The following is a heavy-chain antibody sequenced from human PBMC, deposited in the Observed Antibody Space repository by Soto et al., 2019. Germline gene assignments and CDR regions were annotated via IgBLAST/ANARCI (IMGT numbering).Heavy chain of an antibody. J-gene: IGHJ5*02. CDR2: TNPNSGAT. Sequence: GASVKVSCKASGYTFTGYFMHWVRQAPGEGLEWMGWTNPNSGATKYAPKFQGRVTMTRDTSNRTAYLELSRLTSDDTAIYYCARGGGTTLTPLPWGQGTPVTVSS. CDR1: GYTFTGYF. V-gene: IGHV1-2*02. CDR3: ARGGGTTLTPLP. D-gene: IGHD3-16*01.